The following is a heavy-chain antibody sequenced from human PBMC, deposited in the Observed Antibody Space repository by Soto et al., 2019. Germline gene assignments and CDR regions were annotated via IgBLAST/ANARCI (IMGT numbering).Heavy chain of an antibody. V-gene: IGHV1-3*01. CDR2: INVGNGNT. Sequence: QVQFVQSGAEVKKPGASVKVSCKTPGYTFTRYNIPWVRQAPGQRREWMGWINVGNGNTRSSQKFQGRLTLTRDTPGNTAYLELNSLISEDTAVYYCATPQDYDGCLDSWGQGTLVTVSS. CDR3: ATPQDYDGCLDS. D-gene: IGHD3-22*01. J-gene: IGHJ4*02. CDR1: GYTFTRYN.